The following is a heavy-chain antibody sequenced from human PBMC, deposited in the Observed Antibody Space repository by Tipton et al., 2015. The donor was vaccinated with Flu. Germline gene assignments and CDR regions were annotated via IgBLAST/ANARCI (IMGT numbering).Heavy chain of an antibody. CDR1: GASISSGSYY. D-gene: IGHD3-10*01. V-gene: IGHV4-61*02. J-gene: IGHJ1*01. CDR2: IYTSGTT. Sequence: LRLSCTVSGASISSGSYYWSWIRQPAERGLEWVGRIYTSGTTDYNSSLESRVTVSADTSKNQFSLKLTSVTAADTAVYYCVRFGAGGGFEANWGQSTLVTVSS. CDR3: VRFGAGGGFEAN.